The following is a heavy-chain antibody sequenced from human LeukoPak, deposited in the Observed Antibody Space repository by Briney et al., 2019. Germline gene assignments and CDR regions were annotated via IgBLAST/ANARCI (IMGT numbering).Heavy chain of an antibody. CDR2: ISSSSSYI. Sequence: GGSLRLSCAASGFTFSSYAMSWVRQAPGKGLEWVSSISSSSSYIYYADSVKGRFTISRDNAKNSLYLQMNSLRAEDTAVYYCILTPRLNFDYWGQGTLVTVSS. D-gene: IGHD5/OR15-5a*01. J-gene: IGHJ4*02. V-gene: IGHV3-21*01. CDR3: ILTPRLNFDY. CDR1: GFTFSSYA.